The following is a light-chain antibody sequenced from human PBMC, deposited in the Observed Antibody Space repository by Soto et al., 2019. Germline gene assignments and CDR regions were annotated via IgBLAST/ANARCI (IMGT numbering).Light chain of an antibody. V-gene: IGKV1-17*01. Sequence: DIQMTQSPSSLSASVGDRVTITCRASQGIRKDLSWYQQIPGKAPKRLISAASSLQSGVPLRFSGSGSGTEFALTISSLQPEDFATYYCLQHNNYQYTFGQGTKLEIK. CDR2: AAS. J-gene: IGKJ2*01. CDR3: LQHNNYQYT. CDR1: QGIRKD.